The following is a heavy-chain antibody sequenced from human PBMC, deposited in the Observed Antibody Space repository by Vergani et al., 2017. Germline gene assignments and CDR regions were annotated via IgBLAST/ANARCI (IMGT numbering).Heavy chain of an antibody. CDR3: ASSYSSGNDAFDI. D-gene: IGHD6-19*01. CDR2: IWYDGSNK. J-gene: IGHJ3*02. V-gene: IGHV3-33*01. CDR1: GFTFSSYG. Sequence: QVQLVESGGGVVQPGRSLRLSCAASGFTFSSYGMHWVRQAPGKGLEWVAVIWYDGSNKYYADSVKGRFTISRDNSKNTLYLQMNSLRAEDTAVYYCASSYSSGNDAFDIWGQGTMVTVSS.